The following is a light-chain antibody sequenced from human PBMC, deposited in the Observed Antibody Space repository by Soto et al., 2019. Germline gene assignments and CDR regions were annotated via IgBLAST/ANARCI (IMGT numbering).Light chain of an antibody. Sequence: EIVLTQSPATLSLSPGERATLSCSASQSVSNFLAWYQQIPGQAPSLLIYDASNRATGIPDRFIGGGSGTEFTLTITSLQSEDFAVYYCQRYSDWPPWTFGQGTKVDI. CDR3: QRYSDWPPWT. J-gene: IGKJ1*01. V-gene: IGKV3-11*01. CDR2: DAS. CDR1: QSVSNF.